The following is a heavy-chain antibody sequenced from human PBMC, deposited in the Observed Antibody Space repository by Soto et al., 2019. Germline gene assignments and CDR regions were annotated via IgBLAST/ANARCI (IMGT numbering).Heavy chain of an antibody. CDR1: GYTFTSYD. D-gene: IGHD3-22*01. CDR3: ARATYYYDSSGYYYSYYYYGMDV. Sequence: QVQLVQSGAEVKKPGASVKVSCKASGYTFTSYDINWVRQATGQGFEWMGWMNPNSGNTGYAQKFQGRVTMTRNTSISTAYMELSSLRSEDTAVYYCARATYYYDSSGYYYSYYYYGMDVWGQGTTVTVSS. J-gene: IGHJ6*02. V-gene: IGHV1-8*01. CDR2: MNPNSGNT.